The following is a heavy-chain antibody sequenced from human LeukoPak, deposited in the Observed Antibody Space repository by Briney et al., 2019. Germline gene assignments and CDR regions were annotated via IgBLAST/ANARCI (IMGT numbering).Heavy chain of an antibody. CDR2: IYNDGTT. CDR3: ARDSFQTS. J-gene: IGHJ5*02. CDR1: GFTVSDNY. Sequence: GGSLRLSCVVSGFTVSDNYMNWVRQAPGKGLEWLSIIYNDGTTYYADSVGGRFTISRDSSKSTIYLQMNSLRPEDTAVYYCARDSFQTSWGQGTLVTVSS. V-gene: IGHV3-66*01. D-gene: IGHD3-16*02.